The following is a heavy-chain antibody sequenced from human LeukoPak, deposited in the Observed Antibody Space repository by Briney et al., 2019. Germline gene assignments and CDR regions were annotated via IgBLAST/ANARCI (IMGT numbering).Heavy chain of an antibody. J-gene: IGHJ6*02. CDR1: GGSISSSNW. CDR3: ARGRGSSGYRIYYYYGMDV. D-gene: IGHD3-22*01. V-gene: IGHV4-4*02. Sequence: SGTLSLTCAVSGGSISSSNWWSWVRQPPGKGLEWIGEIYHSGSTNYNPSPKSRVTISVDKSKNQFSLKPSSVTAADTAVYYCARGRGSSGYRIYYYYGMDVWGQGTTVTVSS. CDR2: IYHSGST.